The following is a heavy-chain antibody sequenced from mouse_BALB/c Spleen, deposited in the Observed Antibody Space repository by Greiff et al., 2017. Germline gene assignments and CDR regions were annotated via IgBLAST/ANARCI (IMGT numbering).Heavy chain of an antibody. CDR2: IWGDGST. CDR3: ARDRDVNYYYYAMDY. V-gene: IGHV2-6-7*01. CDR1: GFSLTGYG. Sequence: VMLKESGPGLVAPSQSLSITCTVSGFSLTGYGVNWVRQPPGKGLEWLGMIWGDGSTDYNSALKSRLSISKDNSKSQVFLKMNSLQTDDTARYYCARDRDVNYYYYAMDYWGQGTSVTVSS. J-gene: IGHJ4*01. D-gene: IGHD2-1*01.